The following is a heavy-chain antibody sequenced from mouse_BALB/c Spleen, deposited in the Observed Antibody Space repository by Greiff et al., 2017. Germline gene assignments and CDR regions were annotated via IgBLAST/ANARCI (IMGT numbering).Heavy chain of an antibody. CDR3: ARDHDSYAMDY. Sequence: EVKLMESGPGLVKPSQSLSLTCSVTGYSITSGYYWNWIRQFPGNKLEWMGYISYDGSNNYNPSLKNRISITRDTSKNQFFLKLNSVTTEDTATYYCARDHDSYAMDYWGQGTSVTVSS. V-gene: IGHV3-6*02. CDR2: ISYDGSN. CDR1: GYSITSGYY. J-gene: IGHJ4*01.